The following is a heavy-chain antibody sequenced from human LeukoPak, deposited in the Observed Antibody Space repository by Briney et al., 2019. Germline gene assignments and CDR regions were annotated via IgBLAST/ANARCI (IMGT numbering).Heavy chain of an antibody. V-gene: IGHV6-1*01. D-gene: IGHD4-23*01. Sequence: SQTLSLTCAISGDSVSSNSAAWNWSRQSPPRGLEWLGRTYYRSKGYTDYATSVKGRITIRSDTSKNQFSLQLNSVTPEGTAVYYCGRADYGGNYYSYGMDVWGQGTTVTVSS. CDR2: TYYRSKGYT. CDR1: GDSVSSNSAA. CDR3: GRADYGGNYYSYGMDV. J-gene: IGHJ6*02.